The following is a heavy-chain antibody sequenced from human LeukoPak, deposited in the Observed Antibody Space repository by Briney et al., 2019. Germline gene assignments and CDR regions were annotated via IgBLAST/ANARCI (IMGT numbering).Heavy chain of an antibody. V-gene: IGHV1-8*01. CDR1: GYTFTSYD. D-gene: IGHD3-22*01. CDR2: MNPNGGNT. Sequence: GASVKVSCKASGYTFTSYDINWVRQATGQGLEWMGWMNPNGGNTGYAQKFQGRVTMTRNTSISTAYMELSSLRSEDTAVYYCARAGSYDSSGYYYENWFDPWGQGTLVTVSS. CDR3: ARAGSYDSSGYYYENWFDP. J-gene: IGHJ5*02.